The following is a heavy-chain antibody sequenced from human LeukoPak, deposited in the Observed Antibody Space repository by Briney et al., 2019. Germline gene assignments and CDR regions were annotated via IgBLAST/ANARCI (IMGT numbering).Heavy chain of an antibody. D-gene: IGHD3-10*01. CDR3: AKTERALLWFGEWADY. CDR2: INHTGST. Sequence: SETLSLTCAVYGGSFNGYYWSWIRQPPGKGLEWIGEINHTGSTNYNPSLKSRVTISVDTSKNQFSLKLSSVTAADTAVYYCAKTERALLWFGEWADYGGQGTLVTVSS. J-gene: IGHJ4*02. CDR1: GGSFNGYY. V-gene: IGHV4-34*01.